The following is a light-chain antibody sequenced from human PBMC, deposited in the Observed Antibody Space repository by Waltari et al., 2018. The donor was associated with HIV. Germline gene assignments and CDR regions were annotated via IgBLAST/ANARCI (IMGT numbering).Light chain of an antibody. V-gene: IGLV2-14*01. J-gene: IGLJ1*01. Sequence: QSALTQPASVSGSPGQSTTIPCPGTSIDVGGYNYVSWYQQHPGKAPKFMIYEVSNRPSGVSKRFSGSKSGNTASLTISGLQAEDEADYYCSSYTSTSTGVFGTGTKVTVL. CDR3: SSYTSTSTGV. CDR2: EVS. CDR1: SIDVGGYNY.